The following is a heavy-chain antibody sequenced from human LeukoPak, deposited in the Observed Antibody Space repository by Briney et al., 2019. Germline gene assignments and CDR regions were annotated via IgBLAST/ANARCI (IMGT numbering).Heavy chain of an antibody. D-gene: IGHD2-8*01. CDR2: INSDGSSR. CDR3: ARHPTLYPD. Sequence: PGGSLRLSCVASGFTFSSYWMHWVRQAPGKGLVWVSRINSDGSSRSYADSVKGRFTISRDNANNTLYLQMNSLRAEDTAVYYCARHPTLYPDWGQGTLVTVSS. J-gene: IGHJ4*02. V-gene: IGHV3-74*01. CDR1: GFTFSSYW.